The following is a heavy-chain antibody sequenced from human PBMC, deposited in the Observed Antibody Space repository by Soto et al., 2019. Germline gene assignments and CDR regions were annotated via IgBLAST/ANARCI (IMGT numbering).Heavy chain of an antibody. CDR1: GGLFSSYP. V-gene: IGHV1-69*01. CDR2: IIPVFQTA. CDR3: ARGGHCTNGVCYSGPHAFDI. J-gene: IGHJ3*02. D-gene: IGHD2-8*01. Sequence: QEQLVQSGAEVKKPGSSVKVSCKASGGLFSSYPISWVRQVPGQGLEWMGGIIPVFQTAYYTQRFQGRVTITADESTNTAYMELSSLRSEDTAIYYCARGGHCTNGVCYSGPHAFDIWGQGTKVTVSS.